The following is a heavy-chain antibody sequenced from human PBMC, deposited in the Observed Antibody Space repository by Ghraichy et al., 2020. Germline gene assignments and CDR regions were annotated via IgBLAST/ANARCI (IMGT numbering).Heavy chain of an antibody. D-gene: IGHD3-9*01. CDR2: IYYSGST. J-gene: IGHJ5*02. V-gene: IGHV4-59*08. Sequence: SETLSLTCTVSGGSISSYYWSWIRQPPGKGLEWIGYIYYSGSTNYNPSLKSRVTISVDTSKNQFSLKLSSVTAADTAVYYCARLGYFDWFDWFDPWGQGTLVTVSS. CDR1: GGSISSYY. CDR3: ARLGYFDWFDWFDP.